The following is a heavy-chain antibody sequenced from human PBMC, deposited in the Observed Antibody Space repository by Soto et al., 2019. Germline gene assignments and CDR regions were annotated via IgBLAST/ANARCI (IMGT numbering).Heavy chain of an antibody. Sequence: PSEPLSLACAVYGGSFSGCYWSWFRQPPGKGLEWIGEINHSGSTNYNPSLKSRVTISVDTSKNQFSLKLSSVTAADTAVYYCARVWAYSSSWYNWFDPWGQGTLVTVSS. J-gene: IGHJ5*02. CDR1: GGSFSGCY. CDR2: INHSGST. D-gene: IGHD6-13*01. CDR3: ARVWAYSSSWYNWFDP. V-gene: IGHV4-34*01.